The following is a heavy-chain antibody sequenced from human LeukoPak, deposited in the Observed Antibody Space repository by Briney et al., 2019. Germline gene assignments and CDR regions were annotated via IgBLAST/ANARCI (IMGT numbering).Heavy chain of an antibody. CDR3: AKGYGEYYDSSPAY. J-gene: IGHJ4*02. V-gene: IGHV3-23*01. D-gene: IGHD3-22*01. CDR2: IIVKGSST. CDR1: GFTFSIYA. Sequence: GRSLRLSFAAAGFTFSIYAISCVRQAPGECRESVSYIIVKGSSTYHAESVKGRFTICRDNSTNTLYLQMNSLRAEDTAVFYCAKGYGEYYDSSPAYWGQGTLVTVSS.